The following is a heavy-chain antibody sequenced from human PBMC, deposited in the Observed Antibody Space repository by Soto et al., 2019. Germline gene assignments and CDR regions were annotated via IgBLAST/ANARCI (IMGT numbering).Heavy chain of an antibody. CDR3: ARAFLGGDYEFYFDY. Sequence: SETLSLTCAVSGGSINSGGYSWSWIRQPPGKGLEWIGYIYHSESTYYNPSLKSRVTISVDWSKNQFSLKLTSVTAADTAVYYCARAFLGGDYEFYFDYWGQGTQVTVSS. J-gene: IGHJ4*02. D-gene: IGHD4-17*01. V-gene: IGHV4-30-2*01. CDR1: GGSINSGGYS. CDR2: IYHSEST.